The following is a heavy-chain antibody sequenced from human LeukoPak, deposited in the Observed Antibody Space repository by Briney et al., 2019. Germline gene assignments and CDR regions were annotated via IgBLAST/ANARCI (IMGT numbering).Heavy chain of an antibody. J-gene: IGHJ4*02. CDR1: GFTFSSYG. D-gene: IGHD4-17*01. Sequence: GGSLRLSCAASGFTFSSYGMHWVRQAPGKGLEWVAVISYNGRYKYYADSVKGRFTISRDNSKNTLYLQMNSLRAEDTAVYYCAKVGDYGDYALDYWGQGTLFSVSS. CDR3: AKVGDYGDYALDY. CDR2: ISYNGRYK. V-gene: IGHV3-30*18.